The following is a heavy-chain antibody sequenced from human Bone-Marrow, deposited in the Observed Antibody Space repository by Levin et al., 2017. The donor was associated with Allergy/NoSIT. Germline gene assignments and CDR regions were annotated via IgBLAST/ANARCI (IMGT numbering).Heavy chain of an antibody. CDR3: ARVGISMLVVTKNNYFDY. Sequence: LSLTCAASGFPFSDSYMSWIRQSPGKGLEWISYISSSGRTIKYADSVKGRFTISRDNAKNSLYLQMNSLRAEDTAVYYCARVGISMLVVTKNNYFDYWGLGTLVTVSS. V-gene: IGHV3-11*01. CDR1: GFPFSDSY. J-gene: IGHJ4*02. D-gene: IGHD3-22*01. CDR2: ISSSGRTI.